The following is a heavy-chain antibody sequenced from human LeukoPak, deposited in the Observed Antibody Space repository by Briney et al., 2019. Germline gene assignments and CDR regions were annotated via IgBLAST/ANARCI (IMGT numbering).Heavy chain of an antibody. D-gene: IGHD6-6*01. J-gene: IGHJ5*02. V-gene: IGHV4-39*07. CDR1: GGSISSSSYY. CDR2: IYHSGST. Sequence: SETLSLTCTVSGGSISSSSYYWGWIRQPPGKGLEWIGYIYHSGSTYYNPSLKSRVTISVDRSKNQFSLKLSSVTAADTAVYYCARDRSIAARPESGFDPWGQGTLVTVSS. CDR3: ARDRSIAARPESGFDP.